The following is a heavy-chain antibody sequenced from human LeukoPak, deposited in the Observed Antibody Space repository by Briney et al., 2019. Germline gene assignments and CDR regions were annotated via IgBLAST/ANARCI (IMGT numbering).Heavy chain of an antibody. CDR3: ARRMDFCSGGRCDPYYFDF. Sequence: GGSLRLSCAASGFAFSAYEMNWVRQAPGKGLEWVSYIAGSDTRTYYADSVKGRFTIFRDNTKNSLYLQMNGLGAEDTAVYYCARRMDFCSGGRCDPYYFDFWGQGTQVTVSS. CDR2: IAGSDTRT. J-gene: IGHJ4*02. V-gene: IGHV3-48*03. D-gene: IGHD2-15*01. CDR1: GFAFSAYE.